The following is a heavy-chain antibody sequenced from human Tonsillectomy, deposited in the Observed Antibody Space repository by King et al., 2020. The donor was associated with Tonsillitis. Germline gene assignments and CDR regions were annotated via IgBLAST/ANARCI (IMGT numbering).Heavy chain of an antibody. V-gene: IGHV3-23*04. CDR2: ISGSGCST. CDR1: GFTFSSYA. J-gene: IGHJ3*01. CDR3: AKDKVATMPRDAFDF. Sequence: VQLVESGGGLVQPGGSLRLSCATSGFTFSSYAMSWVRQAPGKGLEWVSAISGSGCSTYSADSVKGRFTISRDNSKNTLYLQMNRLRAEDTAVYYCAKDKVATMPRDAFDFWGQGTMVTVSS. D-gene: IGHD5-12*01.